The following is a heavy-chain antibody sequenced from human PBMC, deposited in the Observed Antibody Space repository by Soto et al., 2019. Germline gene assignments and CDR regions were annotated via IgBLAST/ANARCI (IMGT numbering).Heavy chain of an antibody. CDR1: GGSISSYY. CDR3: AREGKFYGSGLWARFYGMDV. Sequence: VQLQESGPGLVKPSETLSLTCTVSGGSISSYYRSGIRQPPGKGLEWIGYIYYSGSTNYNPSLKSRVTISVDTSKNQFSLKLSSVTAADTAVYYCAREGKFYGSGLWARFYGMDVWGQGTTVTVSS. D-gene: IGHD3-10*01. V-gene: IGHV4-59*01. CDR2: IYYSGST. J-gene: IGHJ6*02.